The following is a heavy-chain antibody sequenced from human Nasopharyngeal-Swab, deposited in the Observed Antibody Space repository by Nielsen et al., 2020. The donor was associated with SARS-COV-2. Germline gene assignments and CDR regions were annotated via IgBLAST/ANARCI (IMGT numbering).Heavy chain of an antibody. CDR2: ICPGDSDT. V-gene: IGHV5-51*01. Sequence: VRQAPGKGLEWMRIICPGDSDTRYSPSFQGQVTISADKSISTAYLQWSSLKASDTAMYYCARPGRYFDWFYFDYWGQGTLVTVSS. J-gene: IGHJ4*02. CDR3: ARPGRYFDWFYFDY. D-gene: IGHD3-9*01.